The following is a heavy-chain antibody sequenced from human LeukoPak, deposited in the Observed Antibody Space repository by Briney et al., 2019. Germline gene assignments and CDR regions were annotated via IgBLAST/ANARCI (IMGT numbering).Heavy chain of an antibody. Sequence: SETLSLTYTVSGGSISSYYWSWIRQPPGKGLEWIGYIYTSGSTNYNPSLKSRVTISVDTSKNQFSLKLSSVTAADTAVYYCARDVGEYYFDYWGQGTLVTVSS. J-gene: IGHJ4*02. CDR3: ARDVGEYYFDY. CDR1: GGSISSYY. V-gene: IGHV4-4*09. D-gene: IGHD1-26*01. CDR2: IYTSGST.